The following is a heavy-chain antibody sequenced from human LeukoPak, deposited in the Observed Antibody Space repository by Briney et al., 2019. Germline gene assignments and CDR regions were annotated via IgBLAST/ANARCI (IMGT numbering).Heavy chain of an antibody. CDR2: ISGSGGST. V-gene: IGHV3-23*01. CDR1: GFTSSSYA. Sequence: PGGSLRLSCAASGFTSSSYAMSWVRQAPGKGLEWVSAISGSGGSTYYADSVKGRFTISRDNAKNSLYLQMNSLRAEDTAVYYCARIGYCSGGSCFLPIDYWGQGTLVTVSS. D-gene: IGHD2-15*01. J-gene: IGHJ4*02. CDR3: ARIGYCSGGSCFLPIDY.